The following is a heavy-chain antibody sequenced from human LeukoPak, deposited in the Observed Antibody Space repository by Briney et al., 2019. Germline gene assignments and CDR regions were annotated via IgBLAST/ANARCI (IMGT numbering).Heavy chain of an antibody. J-gene: IGHJ4*02. CDR3: ARTPGITGTTLDY. D-gene: IGHD1-20*01. CDR2: IQQDGTEK. V-gene: IGHV3-7*03. Sequence: GESLRLSCAASGFTFTTYWLGWVRQPQGKGLEWVANIQQDGTEKYYVDSVKGRFTISRDNAKNSLYLQMNSLRAEDTAVYYCARTPGITGTTLDYWGQGTLVTVSS. CDR1: GFTFTTYW.